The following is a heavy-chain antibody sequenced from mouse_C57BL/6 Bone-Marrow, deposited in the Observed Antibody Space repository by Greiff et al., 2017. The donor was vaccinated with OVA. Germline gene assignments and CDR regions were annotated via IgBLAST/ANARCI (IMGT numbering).Heavy chain of an antibody. V-gene: IGHV1-15*01. CDR3: TRSYSNYGDFDY. D-gene: IGHD2-5*01. CDR2: IDPETGGT. Sequence: VQRVESGAELVRPGASVTLSCKASGYTFTDYEMHWVKQTPVHGLEWIGAIDPETGGTAYPQKFKGKAILTADKSSSTAYMELRSLTSEDSAVYYCTRSYSNYGDFDYWGQGTTLTVSS. J-gene: IGHJ2*01. CDR1: GYTFTDYE.